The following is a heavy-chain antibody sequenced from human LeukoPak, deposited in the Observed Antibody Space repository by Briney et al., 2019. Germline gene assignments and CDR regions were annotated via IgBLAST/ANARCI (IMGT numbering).Heavy chain of an antibody. D-gene: IGHD5-18*01. V-gene: IGHV3-23*01. CDR1: GLTFSSYA. Sequence: PGGSLRLSCAASGLTFSSYAMSWVRQAPGKGLEWVSAISGSGHSTYYADSVKGRFTISRDNSKNTLYVQMNSLRAEDTAVYYCAKAAAYSYGYNALDIWGRGTMVTVSS. CDR2: ISGSGHST. J-gene: IGHJ3*02. CDR3: AKAAAYSYGYNALDI.